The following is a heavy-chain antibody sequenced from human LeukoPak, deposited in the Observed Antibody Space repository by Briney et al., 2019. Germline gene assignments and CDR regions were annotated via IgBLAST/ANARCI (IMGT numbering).Heavy chain of an antibody. CDR3: ARGSARIAEDYFDY. J-gene: IGHJ4*02. CDR2: INSDGSWT. CDR1: GNYW. D-gene: IGHD6-13*01. V-gene: IGHV3-74*01. Sequence: GGSLRLSCAASGNYWMHWVRQAPGKGLVWVSHINSDGSWTGYADSVKGRFTISRDNAKNSLYLQMNSLRAEDTAVYYCARGSARIAEDYFDYWGQGNLVTVFS.